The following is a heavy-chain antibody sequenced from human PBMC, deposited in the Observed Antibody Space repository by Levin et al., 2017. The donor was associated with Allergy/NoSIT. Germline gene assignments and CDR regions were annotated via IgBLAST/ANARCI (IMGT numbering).Heavy chain of an antibody. CDR1: GFTFSSYA. CDR3: AKDRQQWLVRIFDS. J-gene: IGHJ4*02. D-gene: IGHD6-19*01. Sequence: HPSETLSLTCAASGFTFSSYAMHWVRQAPGKGLEWVTLTSSDGSDKDYADSVQGRFTISRDNSKNTLFLQMNSLRPEDTAVYYCAKDRQQWLVRIFDSWGQGTLVTVSS. V-gene: IGHV3-30*18. CDR2: TSSDGSDK.